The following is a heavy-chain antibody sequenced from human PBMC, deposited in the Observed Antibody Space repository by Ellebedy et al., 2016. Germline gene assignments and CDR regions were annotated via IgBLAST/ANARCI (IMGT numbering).Heavy chain of an antibody. CDR3: ARGPSGYYLNYYYYGMDV. V-gene: IGHV1-18*01. D-gene: IGHD3-3*01. Sequence: ASVKVSCXASGGTFSSYAISWVRQAPGQGLEWMGWISAYNGNTNYAQKLQGRVTMTTDTSTSTAYMELRSLRSDDTAVYYCARGPSGYYLNYYYYGMDVWGQGTTVTVSS. J-gene: IGHJ6*02. CDR1: GGTFSSYA. CDR2: ISAYNGNT.